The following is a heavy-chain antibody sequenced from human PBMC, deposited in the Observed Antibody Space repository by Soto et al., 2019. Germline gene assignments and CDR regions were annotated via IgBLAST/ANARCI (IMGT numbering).Heavy chain of an antibody. D-gene: IGHD3-3*01. J-gene: IGHJ4*02. CDR3: AAVQVLRFLKWLPAYFDY. V-gene: IGHV1-69*13. CDR1: GGTFSSYA. Sequence: SVKVSCKASGGTFSSYAISWVRQAPGQGLEWMGGIIPIFGTANYAQKFQGRVTITADESTSTAYMELSSLRSEDTAVYYCAAVQVLRFLKWLPAYFDYWGQGTLVPVYS. CDR2: IIPIFGTA.